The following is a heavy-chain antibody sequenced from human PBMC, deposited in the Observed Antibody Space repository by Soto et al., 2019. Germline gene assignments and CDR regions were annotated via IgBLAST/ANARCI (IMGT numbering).Heavy chain of an antibody. CDR3: ARRSWAMGYYFDY. CDR1: GGSISSSSYY. CDR2: IYYSGST. D-gene: IGHD5-18*01. V-gene: IGHV4-39*01. Sequence: QLQLQESGPGLVKPSETLSLTCTVSGGSISSSSYYWGWIRQPPGKGLEWIGSIYYSGSTYYNPSLKSRVTISVDTSKNQFSLKLSSVTAADTAVYYCARRSWAMGYYFDYWGQGTLVTVSS. J-gene: IGHJ4*02.